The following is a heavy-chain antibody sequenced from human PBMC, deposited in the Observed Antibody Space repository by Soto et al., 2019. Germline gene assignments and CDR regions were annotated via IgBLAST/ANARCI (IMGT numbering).Heavy chain of an antibody. CDR3: ARDLAKGGVSAGFDY. D-gene: IGHD2-8*01. Sequence: ASVKASWKASGDTFTANYIHWVRQAPGQGIEWMGWINPKSGGTKYPQKFQGRVTMTRDPSLSAVYMTLTRLTSDDTAVYDCARDLAKGGVSAGFDYRGYLTLFT. CDR2: INPKSGGT. J-gene: IGHJ4*01. CDR1: GDTFTANY. V-gene: IGHV1-2*02.